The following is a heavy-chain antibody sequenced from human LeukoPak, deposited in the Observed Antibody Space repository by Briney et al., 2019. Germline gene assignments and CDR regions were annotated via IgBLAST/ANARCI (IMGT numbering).Heavy chain of an antibody. D-gene: IGHD6-6*01. CDR3: ARGSSGGIDY. Sequence: PPQTLSLTCAVSGGSISSGGYSWSWIRQPPGKGLEWIGYIYHSGSTYYNPSLKSRVTISVDRSKNQFSLKLSSVTAADTAVYYCARGSSGGIDYWGQGTLVTVSS. CDR1: GGSISSGGYS. J-gene: IGHJ4*02. V-gene: IGHV4-30-2*01. CDR2: IYHSGST.